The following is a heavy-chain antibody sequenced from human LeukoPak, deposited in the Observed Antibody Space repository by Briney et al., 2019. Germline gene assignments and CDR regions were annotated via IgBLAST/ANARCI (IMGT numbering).Heavy chain of an antibody. CDR2: ISAYNGNT. V-gene: IGHV1-18*01. CDR1: GYTFTSYG. D-gene: IGHD3/OR15-3a*01. J-gene: IGHJ4*02. Sequence: ASVKVSFKASGYTFTSYGISWVRQAPGQGLEWMGWISAYNGNTNYAQKLQGRVTMTTDTSTSTAYMELRSLRSDDTAVYYCASWTPGGLPYYFDYWGQGTLVTVSS. CDR3: ASWTPGGLPYYFDY.